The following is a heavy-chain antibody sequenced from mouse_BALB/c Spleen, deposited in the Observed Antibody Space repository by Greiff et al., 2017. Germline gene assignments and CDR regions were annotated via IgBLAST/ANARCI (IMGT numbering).Heavy chain of an antibody. CDR1: GFTFSSYG. CDR3: ARHDREDAMAC. CDR2: ISSGGSYT. Sequence: EVKVVEPGGDLVKPGGSLKLSCAASGFTFSSYGMSWVRQTPDKGLEWVAIISSGGSYTYYQDSVKGRFTISGDNAENTLYMQMSSLKSEDAAVYYCARHDREDAMACWGQGTAVTVSA. V-gene: IGHV5-6*01. J-gene: IGHJ4*01.